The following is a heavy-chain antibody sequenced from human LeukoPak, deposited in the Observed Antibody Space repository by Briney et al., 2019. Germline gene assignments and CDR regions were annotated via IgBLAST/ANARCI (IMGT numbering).Heavy chain of an antibody. V-gene: IGHV3-23*01. CDR3: AELGITMIGGV. D-gene: IGHD3-10*02. J-gene: IGHJ6*04. Sequence: GGSLRLSCAASGFTFSSYAMSWVRQAPGKGLEWVSAISGSGGSTYYADSVKGRFTISRDDAKNSLYLQMNSLRAEDTAVYYCAELGITMIGGVWGKGTTVTISS. CDR1: GFTFSSYA. CDR2: ISGSGGST.